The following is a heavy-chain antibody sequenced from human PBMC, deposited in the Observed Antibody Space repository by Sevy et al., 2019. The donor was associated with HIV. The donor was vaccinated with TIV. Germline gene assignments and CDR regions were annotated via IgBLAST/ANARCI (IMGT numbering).Heavy chain of an antibody. CDR1: GFTFSSYG. J-gene: IGHJ4*02. D-gene: IGHD3-10*01. CDR3: ASTDYYGSGSQVLYYFDY. CDR2: ISYDGSNK. Sequence: GGSLRLSCAASGFTFSSYGMHWVRQAPGKGLEWVAVISYDGSNKYYADSVKGRFTISRDNSKNTLYLQMNSLGAEDTAVYYCASTDYYGSGSQVLYYFDYWGQGTLVTVSS. V-gene: IGHV3-30*03.